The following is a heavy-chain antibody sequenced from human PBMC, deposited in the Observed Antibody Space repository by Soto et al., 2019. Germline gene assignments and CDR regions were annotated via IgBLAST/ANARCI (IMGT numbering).Heavy chain of an antibody. CDR2: IIPLFGTP. J-gene: IGHJ4*02. V-gene: IGHV1-69*01. D-gene: IGHD1-1*01. Sequence: QVLLMQSGAEVKKPGSSVKVSCTSSGGPFSSYGISWVRQVPGQGLEWLGGIIPLFGTPSYARKFQDRLTISADESTTTAYMELSSLTSEATAMYFCARDGTIQMANFDFWGQGTLVTVSS. CDR3: ARDGTIQMANFDF. CDR1: GGPFSSYG.